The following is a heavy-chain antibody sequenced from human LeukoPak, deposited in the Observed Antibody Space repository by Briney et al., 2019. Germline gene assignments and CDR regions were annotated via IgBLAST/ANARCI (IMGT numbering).Heavy chain of an antibody. J-gene: IGHJ4*02. CDR3: ASTYGSGSYYPFDY. CDR2: INTVGSST. V-gene: IGHV3-74*03. D-gene: IGHD3-10*01. Sequence: GGSLRLSCAASGFSFTNNWMHWVRQAPGKGLVWVSRINTVGSSTTYADSVKGRFTISRDNAKKTLYLQMSSLRAEDTAVYYCASTYGSGSYYPFDYRGQGTLVTVSS. CDR1: GFSFTNNW.